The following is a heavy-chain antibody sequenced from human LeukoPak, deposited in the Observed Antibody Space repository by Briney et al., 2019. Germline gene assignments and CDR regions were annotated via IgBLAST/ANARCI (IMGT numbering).Heavy chain of an antibody. CDR3: ASGGCSGSYYVCNWFDP. V-gene: IGHV1-69*04. D-gene: IGHD1-26*01. CDR2: IIPILGIA. J-gene: IGHJ5*02. Sequence: SVKVSCKASGGTFSSYAISWVRQAPGQGLEWMGRIIPILGIANYAQKFQGRVTITADKSTSTAYMELSSLRSEDTAVYYCASGGCSGSYYVCNWFDPWGQGTLVTVSS. CDR1: GGTFSSYA.